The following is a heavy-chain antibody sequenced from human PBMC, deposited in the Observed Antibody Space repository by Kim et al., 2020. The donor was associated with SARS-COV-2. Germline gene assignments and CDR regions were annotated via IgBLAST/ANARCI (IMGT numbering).Heavy chain of an antibody. J-gene: IGHJ6*02. V-gene: IGHV3-23*01. CDR3: AKDLSTIFGVVTLSGMDV. Sequence: GGSLRLSCAASGFTFSSYAMSWVRQAPGKGLEWVSAISGSGGSTYYADSVKGRFTISRDNSKNTLYLQMNSLRAEDTAVYYCAKDLSTIFGVVTLSGMDVWCQGTTVTVSS. CDR2: ISGSGGST. D-gene: IGHD3-3*01. CDR1: GFTFSSYA.